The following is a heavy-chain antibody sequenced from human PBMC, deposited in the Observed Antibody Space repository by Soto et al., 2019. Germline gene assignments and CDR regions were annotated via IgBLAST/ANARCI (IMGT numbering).Heavy chain of an antibody. J-gene: IGHJ4*02. D-gene: IGHD4-17*01. CDR1: GFTFSNAW. CDR3: TTIPYGDYDVRFHY. CDR2: IKSETDGGTT. Sequence: EVQLVESGGGLVKPGGSLRLSCAASGFTFSNAWMSWVRQAPGKWLEWVGRIKSETDGGTTDYAARVKGRLTISRDDSKNTMYLQMNSLKREDTAVYYCTTIPYGDYDVRFHYWGQGTLVTVSS. V-gene: IGHV3-15*01.